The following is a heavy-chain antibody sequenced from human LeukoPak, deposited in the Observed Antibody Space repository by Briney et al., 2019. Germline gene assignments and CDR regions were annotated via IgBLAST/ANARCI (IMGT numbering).Heavy chain of an antibody. CDR2: ISGSGATT. V-gene: IGHV3-23*01. CDR1: RFTFSSYP. D-gene: IGHD3-3*02. Sequence: GGSLRLSCAAPRFTFSSYPMSWVRQPPGKGLEWVASISGSGATTYYADSVKGRFTISRDNSKNTVYLQMNSLRAGDTAIYYCAKQGAFLGWLLMSYFDYWGQGTLVTVSS. J-gene: IGHJ4*02. CDR3: AKQGAFLGWLLMSYFDY.